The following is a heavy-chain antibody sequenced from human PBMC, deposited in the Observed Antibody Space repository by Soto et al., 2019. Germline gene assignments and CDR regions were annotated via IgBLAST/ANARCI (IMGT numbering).Heavy chain of an antibody. V-gene: IGHV1-46*01. J-gene: IGHJ6*03. D-gene: IGHD2-15*01. Sequence: ASVKVSCKASGYTFSSYYMHWVRQAPGQGLEWMGLINPSGGSTSNAQNFQGRVTMTTDTSTSTAYMELRSLRSDDTAVYYCARVYCSGGSCYLGFGWYYYYMDVWGKGTTVTVSS. CDR2: INPSGGST. CDR1: GYTFSSYY. CDR3: ARVYCSGGSCYLGFGWYYYYMDV.